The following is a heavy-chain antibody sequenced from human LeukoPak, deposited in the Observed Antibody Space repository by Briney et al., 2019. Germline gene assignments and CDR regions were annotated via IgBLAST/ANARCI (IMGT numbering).Heavy chain of an antibody. CDR1: GYTFTSYS. J-gene: IGHJ4*02. V-gene: IGHV1-3*01. CDR3: ARDSDTSDWAWAY. D-gene: IGHD6-19*01. Sequence: GASVKVSCKASGYTFTSYSKYTIPWVRQAPGQRLEWMGWINAGIGETRYSQKFQGRVTFTGDTSANTVYMELNSLISEDTAVYYCARDSDTSDWAWAYWGQGTLVTVSS. CDR2: INAGIGET.